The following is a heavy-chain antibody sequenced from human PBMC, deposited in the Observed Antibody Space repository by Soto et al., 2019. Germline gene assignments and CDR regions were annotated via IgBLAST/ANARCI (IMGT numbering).Heavy chain of an antibody. CDR1: GYSFADYW. Sequence: PGESLKISCKGFGYSFADYWIAWVRQMPGKGLEWMGIVYPGDSDTRYSPSFEGQVTISADKSISTAYLQLSSLKASDSAIYYCTRVMGPNKVDYCGHGTLVTVSS. V-gene: IGHV5-51*01. D-gene: IGHD1-26*01. CDR3: TRVMGPNKVDY. J-gene: IGHJ4*01. CDR2: VYPGDSDT.